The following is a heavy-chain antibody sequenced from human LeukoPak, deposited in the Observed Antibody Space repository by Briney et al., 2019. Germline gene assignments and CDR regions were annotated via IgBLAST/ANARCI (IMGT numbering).Heavy chain of an antibody. CDR1: GSTFTVYY. J-gene: IGHJ4*02. D-gene: IGHD6-25*01. CDR3: ATDRAAITAYYFDY. Sequence: ASVNISCKVSGSTFTVYYMHWVQQAPGKGLEWMGLVDPEDGETIYAEKFQGRGSITADTYTDTAYIELSSLRSGDTAVYYCATDRAAITAYYFDYGGRETRVTVSS. CDR2: VDPEDGET. V-gene: IGHV1-69-2*01.